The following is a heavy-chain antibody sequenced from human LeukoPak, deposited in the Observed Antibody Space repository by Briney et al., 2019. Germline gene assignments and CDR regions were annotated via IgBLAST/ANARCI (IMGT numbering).Heavy chain of an antibody. V-gene: IGHV3-74*01. CDR2: INSDGSST. CDR1: GFTFSSYG. J-gene: IGHJ4*02. D-gene: IGHD6-13*01. CDR3: VRVSDPTTVGSSTYSSSWYLRD. Sequence: PGGSLRLSCAASGFTFSSYGMHWVRQAPGKGLVWVSRINSDGSSTTYADSVKGRFTISRDNAKNTLYLQMNSLRAEDTAVYYCVRVSDPTTVGSSTYSSSWYLRDWGQGTLVTVSS.